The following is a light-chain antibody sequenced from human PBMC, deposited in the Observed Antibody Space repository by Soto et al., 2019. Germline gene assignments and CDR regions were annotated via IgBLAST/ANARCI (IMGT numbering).Light chain of an antibody. CDR3: QQSYSPPPWT. CDR1: QRISTY. Sequence: DIQMTQSPSSLSASIGDRVTITCRASQRISTYLNWYQHKPGKAPKVLIYAASSVQSGVPSRFSGSGSGTDFTLTISSLQPEDFATYYCQQSYSPPPWTFGQGTKVEIK. V-gene: IGKV1-39*01. J-gene: IGKJ1*01. CDR2: AAS.